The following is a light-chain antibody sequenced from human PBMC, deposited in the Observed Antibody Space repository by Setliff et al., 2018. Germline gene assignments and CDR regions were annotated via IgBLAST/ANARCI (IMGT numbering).Light chain of an antibody. V-gene: IGLV2-11*01. CDR3: LSYDSSLIDYV. Sequence: QSALTQPHSVSGSPGQSVAISCTGASSDVGGYNYVSWYQQHPGKAPKLMIYDVSKRPSGVPDRFSGSKSGNTASLTISGLQAEDEADYYCLSYDSSLIDYVFGPGTKVTVL. J-gene: IGLJ1*01. CDR2: DVS. CDR1: SSDVGGYNY.